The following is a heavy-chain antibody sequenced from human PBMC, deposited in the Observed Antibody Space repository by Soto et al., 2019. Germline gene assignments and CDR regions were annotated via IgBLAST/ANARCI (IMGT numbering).Heavy chain of an antibody. V-gene: IGHV4-34*01. CDR1: GGSFSGYY. Sequence: SETLSLTCAVYGGSFSGYYRSWIRQPPGKGLEWIGEINHSGSTNYNPSLKSRVTISVDTSKNQFSLKLSSVTAADTAVYYCARSQEVAKNWFDPWGQGTLVTVSS. D-gene: IGHD5-12*01. CDR2: INHSGST. CDR3: ARSQEVAKNWFDP. J-gene: IGHJ5*02.